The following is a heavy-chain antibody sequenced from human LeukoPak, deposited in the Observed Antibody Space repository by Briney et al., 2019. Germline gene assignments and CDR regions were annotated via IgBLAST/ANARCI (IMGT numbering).Heavy chain of an antibody. D-gene: IGHD1/OR15-1a*01. Sequence: SETLSLTCAVYGGSFSGYYWSWIRQPPGKGLEWIGEINHSGSTNYNPSLKSRVTISVDTSKNQFSLKLSSVTVADTAVYYCARFPAHNWKNVGYFDYWGQGTLVTVSS. CDR3: ARFPAHNWKNVGYFDY. CDR1: GGSFSGYY. J-gene: IGHJ4*02. V-gene: IGHV4-34*01. CDR2: INHSGST.